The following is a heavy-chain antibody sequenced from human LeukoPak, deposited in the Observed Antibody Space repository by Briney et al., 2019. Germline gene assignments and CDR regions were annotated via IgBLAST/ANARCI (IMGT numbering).Heavy chain of an antibody. J-gene: IGHJ1*01. V-gene: IGHV1-2*02. CDR3: ARAVAAAGTGAEYFQH. CDR1: GYTFTGYY. D-gene: IGHD6-13*01. CDR2: INPNSGGT. Sequence: ASVKVSCMASGYTFTGYYIHWVRQAPGQGLEWMGWINPNSGGTNYAQKFQGRVTMTRDTSINTAYMELSRLRSDDTAVYYCARAVAAAGTGAEYFQHWGQGTLVTVSS.